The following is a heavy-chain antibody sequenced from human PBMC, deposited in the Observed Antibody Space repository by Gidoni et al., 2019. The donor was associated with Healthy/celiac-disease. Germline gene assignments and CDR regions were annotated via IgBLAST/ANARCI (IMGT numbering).Heavy chain of an antibody. CDR1: GFTFSSYG. Sequence: QVQLVESGGGVVQPGRSLRLSCAASGFTFSSYGMHWVRQAPGKGLEWVAVISYDGSNKYYADSVKGRFTISRDNSKNTLYLQMNSLRAEDTAVYYCAKVSGYSSGWVDYWGQGTLVTVSS. D-gene: IGHD6-19*01. CDR2: ISYDGSNK. V-gene: IGHV3-30*18. CDR3: AKVSGYSSGWVDY. J-gene: IGHJ4*02.